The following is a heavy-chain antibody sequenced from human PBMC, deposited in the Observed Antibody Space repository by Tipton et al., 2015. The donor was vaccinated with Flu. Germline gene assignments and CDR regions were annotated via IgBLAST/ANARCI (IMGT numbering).Heavy chain of an antibody. CDR1: GFTFSSYA. D-gene: IGHD6-13*01. J-gene: IGHJ6*02. Sequence: SLRLSCAASGFTFSSYAMSWVRQAPGKGLEWVSAISGSGGSTYYADSVKGRFTISRDNSKNTLYLQMNSLRAEDTAVYYWARGGAAIYYYYYYGMDVWGQGTTVSVSS. CDR3: ARGGAAIYYYYYYGMDV. V-gene: IGHV3-23*01. CDR2: ISGSGGST.